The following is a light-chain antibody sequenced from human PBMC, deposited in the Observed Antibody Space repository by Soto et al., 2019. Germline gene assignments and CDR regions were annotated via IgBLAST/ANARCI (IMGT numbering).Light chain of an antibody. CDR2: AAS. V-gene: IGKV1-27*01. Sequence: TLSCRAGQSLTRNLAWYQHKPGQSPRLLIYAASSLQSGVPSRFSGSGSGTDFTLTITSLQPEDAATYYCQKYNSAPLTFGGGTKVDIK. CDR1: QSLTRN. J-gene: IGKJ4*01. CDR3: QKYNSAPLT.